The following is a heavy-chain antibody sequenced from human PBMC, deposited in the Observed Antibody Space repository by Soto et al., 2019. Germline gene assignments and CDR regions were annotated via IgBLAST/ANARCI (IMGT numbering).Heavy chain of an antibody. J-gene: IGHJ5*02. V-gene: IGHV3-23*01. CDR3: VKKSGGFNT. CDR1: GFTCGTTD. Sequence: QLLQSGGGLVQPGGSLTLSCAASGFTCGTTDMSWVRQAPGEGLEWVSTIDGSGGITYYADSVKGRFTISRDNSRNTVYLQMNSLRGDDTALYYCVKKSGGFNTWCQGALVTVSS. CDR2: IDGSGGIT. D-gene: IGHD3-10*01.